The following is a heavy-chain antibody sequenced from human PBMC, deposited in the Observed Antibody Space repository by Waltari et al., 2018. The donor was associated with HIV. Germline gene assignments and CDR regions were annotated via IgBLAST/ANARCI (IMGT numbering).Heavy chain of an antibody. CDR1: GFTFVSYA. Sequence: EVQLLESGGALVQPGESLRLSCAGSGFTFVSYAMSWVRQAPGMGLEWVSSISATGATTYYSDSVKGRFTISRDNSKNTLSLQMNSLLVEDTAIYYCASHPVPFCGNRRCYGGFWGQGTLVTVSS. CDR2: ISATGATT. CDR3: ASHPVPFCGNRRCYGGF. V-gene: IGHV3-23*01. J-gene: IGHJ4*02. D-gene: IGHD2-21*01.